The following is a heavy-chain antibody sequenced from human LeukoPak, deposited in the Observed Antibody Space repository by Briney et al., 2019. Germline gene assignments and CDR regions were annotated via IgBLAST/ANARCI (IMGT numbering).Heavy chain of an antibody. Sequence: GGALRLSCAASGFTFSSYAMSWVRQAPGKGLEWGSAISGSGGSTYYADSVKGRFTISRDNSKNTLYLQMNRLRAEDTAVYYCAKDYPYYDFWSGYSYYFDYWGQGTLVTVSS. CDR1: GFTFSSYA. CDR3: AKDYPYYDFWSGYSYYFDY. J-gene: IGHJ4*02. CDR2: ISGSGGST. V-gene: IGHV3-23*01. D-gene: IGHD3-3*01.